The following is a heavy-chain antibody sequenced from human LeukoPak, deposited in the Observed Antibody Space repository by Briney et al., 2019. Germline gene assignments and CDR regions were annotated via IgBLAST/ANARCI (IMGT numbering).Heavy chain of an antibody. Sequence: PSETLSLTCTVSGDSIRSYYWSWIRQPPGKGLEWIGHIDNSGSTNRHPSLRSRVTISVDTSKNQFSLKLSSVTAADTAVYFCARDRAYVSGKNWFDPWGQGTQVTVSS. D-gene: IGHD3-10*01. CDR1: GDSIRSYY. J-gene: IGHJ5*02. CDR3: ARDRAYVSGKNWFDP. V-gene: IGHV4-59*01. CDR2: IDNSGST.